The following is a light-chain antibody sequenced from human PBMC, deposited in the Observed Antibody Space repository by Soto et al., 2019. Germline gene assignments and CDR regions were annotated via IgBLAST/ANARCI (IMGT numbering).Light chain of an antibody. J-gene: IGKJ1*01. Sequence: DIQMTQSPSTLSASVGDRVTISCRASQSISSWLAWYQQKPGKAPKLLIYDASSLESGVPSRFSGGGSGTEFTLTITSLQPDDFATYYCQQYNSYLWTVGQGTKVDIK. V-gene: IGKV1-5*01. CDR1: QSISSW. CDR2: DAS. CDR3: QQYNSYLWT.